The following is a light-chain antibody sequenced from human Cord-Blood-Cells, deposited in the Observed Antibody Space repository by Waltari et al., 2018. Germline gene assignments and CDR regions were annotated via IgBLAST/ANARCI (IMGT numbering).Light chain of an antibody. CDR1: DRDVGGYNY. CDR3: SSYTSSSTLYV. J-gene: IGLJ1*01. Sequence: YALTHPPSVSGSPGHSITTSSTETDRDVGGYNYFTCYQQHPGKAPKLMIYELSNRPSGVSNRFSGSKSGNTASLTISGLQAEDEADYYCSSYTSSSTLYVFGTGTKVTVL. CDR2: ELS. V-gene: IGLV2-14*01.